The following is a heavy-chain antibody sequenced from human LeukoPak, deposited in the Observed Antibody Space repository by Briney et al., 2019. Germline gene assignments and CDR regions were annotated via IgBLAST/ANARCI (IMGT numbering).Heavy chain of an antibody. CDR1: GDSISTYY. CDR3: ARYWQRDDYYFDY. D-gene: IGHD2-8*02. Sequence: SETLSLTCTVSGDSISTYYWSWIRQPPGKGLEWIGYIYNRGSTNYNPSLMSRVTISVNRSKNQSSLNLSSVTAAATAVDYCARYWQRDDYYFDYWRQAALVT. V-gene: IGHV4-4*09. J-gene: IGHJ4*02. CDR2: IYNRGST.